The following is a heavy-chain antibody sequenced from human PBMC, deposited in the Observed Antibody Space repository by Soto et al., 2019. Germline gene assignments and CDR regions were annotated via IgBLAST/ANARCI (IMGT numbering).Heavy chain of an antibody. CDR2: ISYDGSEE. D-gene: IGHD3-3*02. J-gene: IGHJ4*01. CDR3: AKGRFDVVTISPFDH. V-gene: IGHV3-30*18. Sequence: GGSLRLSCAASGFAFSSFGMHWVRQSPGKGLEWVAVISYDGSEESYAGSVKGRATVSRDNSKNTVYLQMSRLRGDDSAIYYCAKGRFDVVTISPFDHWGQGTLVTVSS. CDR1: GFAFSSFG.